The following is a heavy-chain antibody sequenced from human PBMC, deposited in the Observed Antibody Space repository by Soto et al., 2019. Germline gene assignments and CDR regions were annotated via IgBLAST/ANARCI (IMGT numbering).Heavy chain of an antibody. V-gene: IGHV4-4*02. CDR1: GGSISSSNW. CDR3: ARRWGEGRVDY. CDR2: IYHSGST. J-gene: IGHJ4*02. Sequence: QVQLQESGPGLVKPSGTLSLTCAVSGGSISSSNWWSWVRQPPGKGLQWIGEIYHSGSTNYIPSLKYRVPISVDKSRNQFSLKLSSVTAADTAVYYCARRWGEGRVDYWGQGTLVTVSS. D-gene: IGHD3-10*01.